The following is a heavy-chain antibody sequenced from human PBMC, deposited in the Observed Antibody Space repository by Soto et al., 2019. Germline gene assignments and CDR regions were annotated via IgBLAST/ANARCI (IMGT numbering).Heavy chain of an antibody. CDR3: ARDLGTDFDILTGSGDYYGLDV. CDR2: IYYSGNT. Sequence: TLRVTCTVSGDSINNGGYYWSWIRQHPGKGLEWIGYIYYSGNTYYNPSLKSRITISLDTSRNQFSLRLRSVTAADTAVYYCARDLGTDFDILTGSGDYYGLDVWGQGPTVT. V-gene: IGHV4-31*03. J-gene: IGHJ6*02. CDR1: GDSINNGGYY. D-gene: IGHD3-9*01.